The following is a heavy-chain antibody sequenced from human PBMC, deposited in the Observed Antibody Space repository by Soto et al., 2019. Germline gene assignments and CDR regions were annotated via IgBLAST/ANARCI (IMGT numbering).Heavy chain of an antibody. V-gene: IGHV3-53*01. D-gene: IGHD1-26*01. CDR1: GFTVSSNY. CDR2: IYSGGST. CDR3: ARDGVGATAFFGSLDY. Sequence: GGSLRLSCAASGFTVSSNYMSWVRQAPGKGLEWVSVIYSGGSTYYVDSVKGRFTISRDNSKNTLYLQMDSLRAEDTAVYYCARDGVGATAFFGSLDYWGHGSLVTVSS. J-gene: IGHJ4*01.